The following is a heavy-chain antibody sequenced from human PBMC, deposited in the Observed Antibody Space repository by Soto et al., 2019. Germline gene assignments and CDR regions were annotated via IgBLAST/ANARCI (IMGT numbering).Heavy chain of an antibody. Sequence: AAVQVSRQESEYTFSGKSGRWVRQSPGQGLEWMGVFKPTGGGSTSYAQRFQGRVTVTRDTSTSTVYMELGSLRFDDTAVYFCASDYGSGVEMDGWGQGTRVTVS. V-gene: IGHV1-46*01. CDR3: ASDYGSGVEMDG. J-gene: IGHJ6*02. CDR2: FKPTGGGST. D-gene: IGHD3-10*01. CDR1: EYTFSGKS.